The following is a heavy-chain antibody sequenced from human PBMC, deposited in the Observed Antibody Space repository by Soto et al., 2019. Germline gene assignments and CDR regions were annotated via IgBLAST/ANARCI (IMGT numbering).Heavy chain of an antibody. CDR2: IWYDGSNE. Sequence: GSLRLSCAASGFIFSNFGMHWVRQAPGKGLGWVAVIWYDGSNEYYADSVKGRFTISKDNSKNTLYLQMNSLRAEDTAVYYCARDDIPGIAVATYRLDVWGQGTTVTVSS. V-gene: IGHV3-33*01. J-gene: IGHJ6*02. CDR3: ARDDIPGIAVATYRLDV. D-gene: IGHD6-19*01. CDR1: GFIFSNFG.